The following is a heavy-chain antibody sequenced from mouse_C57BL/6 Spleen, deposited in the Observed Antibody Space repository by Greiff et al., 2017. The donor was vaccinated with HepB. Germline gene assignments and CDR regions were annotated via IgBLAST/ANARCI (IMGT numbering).Heavy chain of an antibody. CDR1: GYTFTSYW. J-gene: IGHJ2*01. CDR2: IHPNSGST. D-gene: IGHD1-1*01. Sequence: VQLQQPGAELVKPGASVKLSCKASGYTFTSYWMHWVKQRPGQGLEWIGMIHPNSGSTNYNEKFKSKATLTVDKSSSTAYMQLSSLTSEDSAVYYCARRTTVVAYYYFDYWGQGTTLTVSS. CDR3: ARRTTVVAYYYFDY. V-gene: IGHV1-64*01.